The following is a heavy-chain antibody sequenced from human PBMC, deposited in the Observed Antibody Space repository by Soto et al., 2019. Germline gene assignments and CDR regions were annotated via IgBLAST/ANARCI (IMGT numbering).Heavy chain of an antibody. D-gene: IGHD4-4*01. CDR1: GFTFSTYD. CDR3: ARDLSHDYRAH. V-gene: IGHV3-30*03. CDR2: VSYDGSNE. Sequence: QVQLVESGGDVVQPGRSLRLSCAASGFTFSTYDMHWVRQAPGKGLQWVALVSYDGSNEYYADSVKGRFTISRDNSKDTLYLQMNSLSPGDTAVYYCARDLSHDYRAHWGQGTLVTVSS. J-gene: IGHJ4*01.